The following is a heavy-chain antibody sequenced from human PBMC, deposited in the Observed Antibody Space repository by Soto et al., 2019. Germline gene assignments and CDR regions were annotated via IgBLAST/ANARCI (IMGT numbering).Heavy chain of an antibody. Sequence: SEALSHTYSSSGCAISACYWSRFRQPPGKGLEWIGYIYYSGSTTYTPSLKSRVTIAVDTSKNQFSLRLNSVTAADTAVYYCARLGGYYQAFDQWGQGSLVTVS. CDR3: ARLGGYYQAFDQ. D-gene: IGHD3-22*01. CDR1: GCAISACY. J-gene: IGHJ4*02. V-gene: IGHV4-59*08. CDR2: IYYSGST.